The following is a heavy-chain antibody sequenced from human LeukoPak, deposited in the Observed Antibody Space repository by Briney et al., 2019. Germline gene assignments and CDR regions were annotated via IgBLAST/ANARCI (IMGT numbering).Heavy chain of an antibody. CDR1: GFTVSSNY. CDR3: GITIFGS. J-gene: IGHJ6*02. CDR2: IYSGGST. Sequence: GGSLRLSCAASGFTVSSNYMSWVRQAPGKGLEWVSVIYSGGSTYYADSVKGRFTISRDNSKNTLYLQMNSLRAEDTAVYCCGITIFGSWGQGTTVTVSS. D-gene: IGHD3-3*01. V-gene: IGHV3-66*01.